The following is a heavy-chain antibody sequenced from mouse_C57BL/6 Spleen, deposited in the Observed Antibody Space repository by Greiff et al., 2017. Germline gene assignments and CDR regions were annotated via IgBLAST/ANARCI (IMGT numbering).Heavy chain of an antibody. J-gene: IGHJ2*01. Sequence: LQQPGTELVKPGALVKLSCKASGYTFTSHRMHWVKQRPGQGLEWIGNINPSNGGTNYNEKVKSKATLTVYKSSITAYMQPSSLTPEDSAVYYCALGRYFDYWGQGTTLTVSS. CDR3: ALGRYFDY. D-gene: IGHD4-1*01. V-gene: IGHV1-53*01. CDR2: INPSNGGT. CDR1: GYTFTSHR.